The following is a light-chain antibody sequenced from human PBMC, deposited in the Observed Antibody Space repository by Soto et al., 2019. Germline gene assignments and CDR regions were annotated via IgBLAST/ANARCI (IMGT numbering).Light chain of an antibody. CDR3: QQYNNWPIT. V-gene: IGKV3-15*01. Sequence: EIVMTQFPATLSVSPGERSTLSCMASQSVSSNLAWYQQKPGQAPRLLIYGASTRATGIPARFSGSGSGTEFTLTISSLQSEDFAVYYCQQYNNWPITVGQGTRLEIK. CDR1: QSVSSN. J-gene: IGKJ5*01. CDR2: GAS.